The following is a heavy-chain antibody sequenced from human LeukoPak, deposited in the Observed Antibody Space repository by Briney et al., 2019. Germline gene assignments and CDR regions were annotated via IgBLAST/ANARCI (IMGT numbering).Heavy chain of an antibody. CDR1: GFTFSSYG. J-gene: IGHJ6*02. D-gene: IGHD3-3*01. CDR2: IWYDGSNK. CDR3: ARAPLLRFLEWLLAKSPYYYYGMDV. Sequence: PGGSLRLSCAASGFTFSSYGMHWVRQAPGKGLEWVAVIWYDGSNKYYADSVKGRFTISRDNSKNTLYLQMNSLRAEDTAVYYCARAPLLRFLEWLLAKSPYYYYGMDVWGQGTTVTVSS. V-gene: IGHV3-33*01.